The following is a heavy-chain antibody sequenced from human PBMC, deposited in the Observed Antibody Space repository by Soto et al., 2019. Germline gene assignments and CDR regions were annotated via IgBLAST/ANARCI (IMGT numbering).Heavy chain of an antibody. CDR3: AKEAAATGGIGAFDI. D-gene: IGHD1-26*01. CDR2: ISYDGSMK. V-gene: IGHV3-30*18. Sequence: RGSLRLSCAAAGFTFSSSGMHWVRQAPGKGLEWVAVISYDGSMKYYADSVRGRFTIARDNSKNTLYVQMNSLRTEDTAVFYCAKEAAATGGIGAFDIWGQGTLVTVSS. J-gene: IGHJ3*02. CDR1: GFTFSSSG.